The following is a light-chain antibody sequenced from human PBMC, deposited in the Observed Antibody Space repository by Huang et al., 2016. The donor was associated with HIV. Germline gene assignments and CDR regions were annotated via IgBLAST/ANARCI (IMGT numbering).Light chain of an antibody. CDR3: QQTDNLPCA. CDR1: QDISSR. V-gene: IGKV1-12*01. Sequence: DIQMTQSPSSVSAPVGDKVTISCRASQDISSRLAWYQQTPGKAPKLLIFGASGLQEGVPSRFSASGSGTNFTLTISSLQPEDSATYICQQTDNLPCAFGQGTKLEIK. CDR2: GAS. J-gene: IGKJ2*02.